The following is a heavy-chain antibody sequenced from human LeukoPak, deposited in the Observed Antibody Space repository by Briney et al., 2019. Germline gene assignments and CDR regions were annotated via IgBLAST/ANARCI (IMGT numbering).Heavy chain of an antibody. D-gene: IGHD3-16*02. CDR2: IIPIFGTA. J-gene: IGHJ4*02. CDR1: GGTFSSYA. Sequence: SVKVSCKASGGTFSSYAISWVRQAPGQGLEWMGGIIPIFGTANYAQKFQGRVTITTDESTSTAYMELSSLRSEDTAVYYCAREDPGVIPGRSFDYWGQGTLVTVSS. V-gene: IGHV1-69*05. CDR3: AREDPGVIPGRSFDY.